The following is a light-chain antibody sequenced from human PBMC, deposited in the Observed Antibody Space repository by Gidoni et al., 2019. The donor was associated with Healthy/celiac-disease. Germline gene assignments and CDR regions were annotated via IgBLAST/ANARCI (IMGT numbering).Light chain of an antibody. CDR2: SAS. J-gene: IGKJ1*01. V-gene: IGKV1-16*02. CDR3: QQYHSFPWT. CDR1: QDVGFY. Sequence: DIQMTQSPSSLSASVGGRVTITCRASQDVGFYLAWFQLKPGKAPESLIYSASRLQSGVASKFSGSGSGTEFTLTISNLQPEDFATYYCQQYHSFPWTFGKXTKVEIK.